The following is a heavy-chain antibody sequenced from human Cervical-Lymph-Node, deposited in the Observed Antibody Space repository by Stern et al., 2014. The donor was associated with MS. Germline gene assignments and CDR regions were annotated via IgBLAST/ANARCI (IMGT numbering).Heavy chain of an antibody. J-gene: IGHJ4*02. CDR1: RGSISSYY. Sequence: QLQLQESGPGLVKPSETLPLTCTASRGSISSYYLSCIRQPPGKGLEWIGYIYYSRSTNYNPSLKSRVTISVDTSNNRFSLKLSAVTAADTAVYYCARDGDGYNSLDYWGKGTLVPVSS. D-gene: IGHD5-24*01. CDR3: ARDGDGYNSLDY. CDR2: IYYSRST. V-gene: IGHV4-59*01.